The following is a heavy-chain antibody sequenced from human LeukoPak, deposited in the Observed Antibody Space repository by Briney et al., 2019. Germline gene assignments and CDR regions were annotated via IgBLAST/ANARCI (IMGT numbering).Heavy chain of an antibody. V-gene: IGHV4-34*01. CDR3: ASSCRYYYYGMDV. Sequence: SETLSLTCAVYGGSFSGYYWSWIRQPPGKGLEWIGEINHSGSTNYNPSLKSRVTISVDTSKNQFSLKLSSVTAADTAVYYCASSCRYYYYGMDVWGQGTTVTVSS. CDR2: INHSGST. CDR1: GGSFSGYY. J-gene: IGHJ6*02.